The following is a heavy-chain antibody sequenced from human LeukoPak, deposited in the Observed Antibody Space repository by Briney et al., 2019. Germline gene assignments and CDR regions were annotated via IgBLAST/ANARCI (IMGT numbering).Heavy chain of an antibody. CDR3: ARDADYGDYGGYYYMDV. V-gene: IGHV3-30*02. CDR2: IRSDGSNK. CDR1: GFTFSSYG. Sequence: GGSLRLSCAASGFTFSSYGMHWVRQAPGKGLEWVAFIRSDGSNKYYADSVKGRFTISRDNAKNSLYLQMNSLRAEDTAVYYCARDADYGDYGGYYYMDVWGKGTTVTVSS. J-gene: IGHJ6*03. D-gene: IGHD4-17*01.